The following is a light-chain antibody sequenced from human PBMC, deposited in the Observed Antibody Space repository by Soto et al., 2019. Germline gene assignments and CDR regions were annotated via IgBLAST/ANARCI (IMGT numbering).Light chain of an antibody. CDR3: CSYAGSSTSWV. Sequence: QSALTQPASVSGSPGQSITISCTGTISDVGSYDLVSWYQQHPGKAPKLMIYEGSKRPSGVSSRFSGSKSGNTASLTIPGLQAEDEADYYCCSYAGSSTSWVFGGGTKVTVL. CDR1: ISDVGSYDL. CDR2: EGS. V-gene: IGLV2-23*01. J-gene: IGLJ3*02.